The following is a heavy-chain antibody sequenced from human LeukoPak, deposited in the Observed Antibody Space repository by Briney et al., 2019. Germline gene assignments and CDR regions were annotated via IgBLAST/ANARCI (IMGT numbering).Heavy chain of an antibody. CDR1: GGSISSGSYY. V-gene: IGHV4-61*02. J-gene: IGHJ6*02. D-gene: IGHD5-18*01. CDR3: ARGYTTLTAMVSYYYYGMDV. CDR2: IYTSGST. Sequence: SETLFLTFTVSGGSISSGSYYWSWIRQPAGKGLEWIGRIYTSGSTNYNPSLKSRVTISVDTSKNQFSLKLSSVTAADTAVYYCARGYTTLTAMVSYYYYGMDVWGQGTTVTVSS.